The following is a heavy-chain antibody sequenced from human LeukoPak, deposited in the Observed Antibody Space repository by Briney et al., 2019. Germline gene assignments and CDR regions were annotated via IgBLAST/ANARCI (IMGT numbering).Heavy chain of an antibody. CDR1: GFTFSSYW. V-gene: IGHV3-7*01. D-gene: IGHD6-13*01. CDR2: IKQDGSEK. CDR3: ARDRKGYSSSWHADAFDI. Sequence: PGGSLRLSCAASGFTFSSYWMSWVRQAPGKGLEWVANIKQDGSEKYYVDSVKGRFTISRDDAKNPLYLQMNSLRAEDTAVYYCARDRKGYSSSWHADAFDIWGQGTMVTVSS. J-gene: IGHJ3*02.